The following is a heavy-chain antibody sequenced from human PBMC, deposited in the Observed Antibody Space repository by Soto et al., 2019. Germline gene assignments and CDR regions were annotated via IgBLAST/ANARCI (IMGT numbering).Heavy chain of an antibody. V-gene: IGHV1-69*13. CDR1: ESTFSSYA. Sequence: SGKFSCKASESTFSSYAISWVRQAPGQGREWMGGIIPICGTSNYAQKLQARGTTTADESTSTAYMELSSVRSGDTTVYYCAREAEGPRRSWSQFDSWGEGTLVTASS. D-gene: IGHD6-13*01. CDR3: AREAEGPRRSWSQFDS. CDR2: IIPICGTS. J-gene: IGHJ4*02.